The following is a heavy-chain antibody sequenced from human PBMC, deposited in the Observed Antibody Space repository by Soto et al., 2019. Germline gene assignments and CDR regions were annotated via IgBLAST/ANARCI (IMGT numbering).Heavy chain of an antibody. J-gene: IGHJ4*02. CDR2: INVNSGGT. CDR3: ARGDKLSLYPQIDY. D-gene: IGHD3-16*02. Sequence: QVQLVQSGAEVKKPGASVKVSCKASGYTFTGNYMHWVRQAPGQGFEWMGWINVNSGGTKYAQKFQGWVTMTRDTSSRTAYMELSRLRSDDTAVYYCARGDKLSLYPQIDYWGQGTLVTVSS. V-gene: IGHV1-2*04. CDR1: GYTFTGNY.